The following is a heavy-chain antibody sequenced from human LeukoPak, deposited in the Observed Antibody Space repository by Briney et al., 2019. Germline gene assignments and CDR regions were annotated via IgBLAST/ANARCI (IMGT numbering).Heavy chain of an antibody. CDR3: AKDVISVAGTPRYFDY. V-gene: IGHV3-23*01. J-gene: IGHJ4*02. CDR2: ISASDGST. Sequence: GGSLRLSCAASGFTFSSYAMSWVRQAPGKGLEWVSAISASDGSTYYADSVKGRFTISRDNSKNTLYLQMNNLRGEGTAVYYCAKDVISVAGTPRYFDYWGQGTLVTVSS. CDR1: GFTFSSYA. D-gene: IGHD6-19*01.